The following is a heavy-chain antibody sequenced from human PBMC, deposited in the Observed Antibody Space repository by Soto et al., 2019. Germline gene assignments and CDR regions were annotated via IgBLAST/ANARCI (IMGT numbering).Heavy chain of an antibody. Sequence: SETLSLTCVVYGGSVGGYYWTWIRQPPGKGLEWIGEINHSGRTNYNPSLRSRVTISIDTSEYQFSLKLTSVTAADTAVYYCARGRTIYSDDLGFDPWGQGTLVTVS. J-gene: IGHJ5*02. V-gene: IGHV4-34*01. CDR2: INHSGRT. D-gene: IGHD5-18*01. CDR1: GGSVGGYY. CDR3: ARGRTIYSDDLGFDP.